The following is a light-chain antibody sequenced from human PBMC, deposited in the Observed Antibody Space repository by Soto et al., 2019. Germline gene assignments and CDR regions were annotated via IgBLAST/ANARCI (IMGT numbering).Light chain of an antibody. V-gene: IGLV2-14*01. CDR1: SSDVGGYNY. Sequence: QSVLTQPASVSGSPGQSITIACTGTSSDVGGYNYVSWYQQYPGKAPRLVISDVSNRPSGVSNRFSGSKSGNSASLTISGLQAEDEADYYCSSYTSSSTYVFRTVTKVTVL. J-gene: IGLJ1*01. CDR2: DVS. CDR3: SSYTSSSTYV.